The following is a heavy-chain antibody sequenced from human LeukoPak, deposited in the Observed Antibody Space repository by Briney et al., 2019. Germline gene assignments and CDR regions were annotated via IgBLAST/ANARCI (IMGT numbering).Heavy chain of an antibody. CDR1: GFTISRYD. V-gene: IGHV3-13*01. J-gene: IGHJ4*02. D-gene: IGHD6-19*01. Sequence: GGSLRLSCAASGFTISRYDMHWVRQVTGKGLEWVAVIGTAGDTYYPGSVKGRFTISRDNSKNTLYLQMNSLRAEDTAVYYCAKVKGRHSSGWYYFDYWGQGTLVTVSS. CDR2: IGTAGDT. CDR3: AKVKGRHSSGWYYFDY.